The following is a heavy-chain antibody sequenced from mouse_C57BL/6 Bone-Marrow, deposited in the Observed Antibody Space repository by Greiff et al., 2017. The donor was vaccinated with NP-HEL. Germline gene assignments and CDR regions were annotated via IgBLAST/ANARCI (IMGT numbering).Heavy chain of an antibody. CDR2: INPNYGTT. Sequence: VQLQQSGPELVKPGASVKISCKASGYSFTDYNMNWVKQSHGKSLEWIGVINPNYGTTSYNQKFKGKATLTVDQSSSTAYMQLNSLTSEDSAVYYGARCYYYGSSYYFDGWGQGTTRTVSS. D-gene: IGHD1-1*01. CDR3: ARCYYYGSSYYFDG. J-gene: IGHJ2*01. V-gene: IGHV1-39*01. CDR1: GYSFTDYN.